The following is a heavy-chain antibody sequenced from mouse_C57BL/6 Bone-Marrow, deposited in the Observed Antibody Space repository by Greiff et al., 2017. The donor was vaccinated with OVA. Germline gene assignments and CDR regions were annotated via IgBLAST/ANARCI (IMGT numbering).Heavy chain of an antibody. D-gene: IGHD1-1*01. CDR3: ARITTVVGGYFDV. CDR1: GYTFTSYG. V-gene: IGHV1-81*01. Sequence: QVQLQQSGAELARPGASVKLSCKASGYTFTSYGISWVKQRTGQGLEWIGEIYPRSGNTYYNEKFKGKATLTADKSSSTAYMELRSLTSEDSAVDFCARITTVVGGYFDVWGTGTTVTVSS. J-gene: IGHJ1*03. CDR2: IYPRSGNT.